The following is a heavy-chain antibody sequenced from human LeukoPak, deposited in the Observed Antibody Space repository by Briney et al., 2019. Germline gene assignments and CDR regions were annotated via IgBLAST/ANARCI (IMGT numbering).Heavy chain of an antibody. CDR2: IYTSGST. Sequence: PSQTLSLTCTVSGGSISSGSYYWSWIRQPAGKGLEWIGRIYTSGSTNYNPSLKSRVTISVDTSKNQFSLKLSSVTAADTAVYYCARVLRQWLRPVSGANERDVWGKGTTVTVSS. D-gene: IGHD5-12*01. J-gene: IGHJ6*04. V-gene: IGHV4-61*02. CDR3: ARVLRQWLRPVSGANERDV. CDR1: GGSISSGSYY.